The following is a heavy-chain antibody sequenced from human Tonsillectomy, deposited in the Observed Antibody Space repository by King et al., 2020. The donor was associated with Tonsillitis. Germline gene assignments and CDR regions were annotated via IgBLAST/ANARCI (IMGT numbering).Heavy chain of an antibody. D-gene: IGHD6-13*01. CDR1: GFTFSNAW. CDR3: TTDVTSSHDY. CDR2: TKSKTDGGTT. V-gene: IGHV3-15*01. J-gene: IGHJ4*02. Sequence: VQLVESGGGLVKPGGSLRLSCAASGFTFSNAWMSWVRQAPGKGLEWVGRTKSKTDGGTTDYNAPVKGRFTISRHDSKNTLYLQMNSLKTEDTAVYYCTTDVTSSHDYWGQGTLVTVSS.